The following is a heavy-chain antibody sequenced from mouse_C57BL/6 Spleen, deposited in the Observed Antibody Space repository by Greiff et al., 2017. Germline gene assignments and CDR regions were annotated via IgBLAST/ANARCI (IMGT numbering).Heavy chain of an antibody. Sequence: QVQLQQPGAELVKPGASVKLSCKASGYTFTSYWMHWVKQRPGRGPEWIGRIDPNSGGTKYNEKFKSKATLTVDKPSSTAYMQLSSLTSEDTAVYYCARHYDYDEDFYYYAMDYWGQGTSVTVSS. V-gene: IGHV1-72*01. CDR2: IDPNSGGT. J-gene: IGHJ4*01. D-gene: IGHD2-4*01. CDR1: GYTFTSYW. CDR3: ARHYDYDEDFYYYAMDY.